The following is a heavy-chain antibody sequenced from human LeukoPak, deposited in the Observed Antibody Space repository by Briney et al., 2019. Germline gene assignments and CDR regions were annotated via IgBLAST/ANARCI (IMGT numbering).Heavy chain of an antibody. CDR2: IYWDDDK. V-gene: IGHV2-5*02. J-gene: IGHJ5*02. D-gene: IGHD1-26*01. Sequence: SGPTLVKPTQTLTLTCTFSGFSLSTSGVGVGWIRQPPGKALEWLAPIYWDDDKRYSPSLKSRLTITKDTSKNQVVLTMTNMNPVDTATYYCAHRSGFIVGAIHNWFDPWGQGTLVTVSS. CDR1: GFSLSTSGVG. CDR3: AHRSGFIVGAIHNWFDP.